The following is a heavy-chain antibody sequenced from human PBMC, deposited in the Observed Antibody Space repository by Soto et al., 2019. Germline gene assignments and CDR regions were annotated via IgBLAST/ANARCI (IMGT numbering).Heavy chain of an antibody. Sequence: QVQLQESGPGLVKPSETLSLTCTVSGGSISSFYWSWIRQSPGEGLEWLGYMFYRGRSNYNPSLKGRVTRARDTAKDQFSLKVISLTAADTAGEYCARHVRRVGSSYGYSFDKWGQGTLVTVSS. D-gene: IGHD5-18*01. CDR1: GGSISSFY. CDR2: MFYRGRS. CDR3: ARHVRRVGSSYGYSFDK. V-gene: IGHV4-59*08. J-gene: IGHJ4*02.